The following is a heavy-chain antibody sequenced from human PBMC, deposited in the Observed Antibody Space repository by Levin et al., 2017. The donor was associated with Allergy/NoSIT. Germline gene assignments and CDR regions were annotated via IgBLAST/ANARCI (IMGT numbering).Heavy chain of an antibody. CDR3: AKDTGYSSSWYVPGYFQH. CDR2: ISYDGSNK. D-gene: IGHD6-13*01. J-gene: IGHJ1*01. V-gene: IGHV3-30*18. Sequence: GGSLRLSCAASGFTFSSYGMHWVRQAPGKGLEWVAVISYDGSNKYYADSVKGRFTISRDNSKNTLYLQMNSLRAEDTAVYYCAKDTGYSSSWYVPGYFQHWGQGTLVTVSS. CDR1: GFTFSSYG.